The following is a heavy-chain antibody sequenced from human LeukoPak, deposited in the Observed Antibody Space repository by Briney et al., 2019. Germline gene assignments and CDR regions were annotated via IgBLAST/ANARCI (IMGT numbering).Heavy chain of an antibody. CDR1: GGSFSDYY. V-gene: IGHV4-34*01. D-gene: IGHD6-19*01. CDR2: INHSGST. CDR3: ARHSKQWLVRWWFDP. Sequence: SETLSLTCGVYGGSFSDYYWSWIRQPPGKGLEWIGEINHSGSTNYNPSLKSRVTISVDTSKNQFSLKLSSVTAADTAVYYCARHSKQWLVRWWFDPWGQGTLVTVSS. J-gene: IGHJ5*02.